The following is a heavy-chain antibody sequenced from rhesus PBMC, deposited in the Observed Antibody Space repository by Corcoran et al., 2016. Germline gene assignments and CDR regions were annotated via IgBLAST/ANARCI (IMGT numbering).Heavy chain of an antibody. Sequence: QVQLQESGPGLVKPSETLSLTCAVSGGSISDDYYWSWIRQPPGKGLEWIGYISHSGSTSYNPSLKSRVSISRDTSKHQFSLKLSSVTAADTAVYYCARSRYSGSYLDYWGQGVLVTVSS. J-gene: IGHJ4*01. CDR3: ARSRYSGSYLDY. D-gene: IGHD3-16*01. CDR1: GGSISDDYY. V-gene: IGHV4-122*02. CDR2: ISHSGST.